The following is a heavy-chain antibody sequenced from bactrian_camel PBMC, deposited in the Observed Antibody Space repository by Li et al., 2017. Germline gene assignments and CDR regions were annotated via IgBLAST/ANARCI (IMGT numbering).Heavy chain of an antibody. D-gene: IGHD7*01. CDR2: ITSGGDST. Sequence: QLVESGGGSVQPGESLRLSCVVSGLTFSAYAMSWVRQAPGKGLQWVSAITSGGDSTYSTDSVKGRFTISRDNAKNTLYLQLNSLKTEDTALYYCATGDVPYYWGQGTQVTVS. CDR1: GLTFSAYA. CDR3: ATGDVPYY. J-gene: IGHJ4*01. V-gene: IGHV3S31*01.